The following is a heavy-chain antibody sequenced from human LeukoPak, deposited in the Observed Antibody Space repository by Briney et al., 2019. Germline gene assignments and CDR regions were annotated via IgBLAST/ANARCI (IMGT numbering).Heavy chain of an antibody. Sequence: ASVTVSCKASGYTFTSYGISWVRLAPGQGLEWMGRISAYNGNTNHAQKLQGRVTMNTDTSTSTAYMELRSLRSDDTAVEYCARARADIPPRNWGQGTLVTVSS. CDR3: ARARADIPPRN. V-gene: IGHV1-18*01. J-gene: IGHJ4*02. CDR2: ISAYNGNT. D-gene: IGHD3-9*01. CDR1: GYTFTSYG.